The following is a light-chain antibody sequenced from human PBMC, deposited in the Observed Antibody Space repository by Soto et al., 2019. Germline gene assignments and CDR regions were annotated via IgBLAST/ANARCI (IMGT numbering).Light chain of an antibody. Sequence: EIVLTQSPGTLSLSPGERATLSCRASQSVSSSYLAWYQQKPGQAPRLLIYDASRRATGIPDRFSGSGSVTDFTLTISRLEHEDCAVYYCQQYGSSPYTFGQGTKLEIK. CDR1: QSVSSSY. CDR3: QQYGSSPYT. V-gene: IGKV3-20*01. CDR2: DAS. J-gene: IGKJ2*01.